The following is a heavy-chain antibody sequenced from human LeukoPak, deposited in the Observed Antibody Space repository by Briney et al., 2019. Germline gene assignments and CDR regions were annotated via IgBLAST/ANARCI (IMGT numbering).Heavy chain of an antibody. D-gene: IGHD4-17*01. V-gene: IGHV1-46*01. CDR2: INPSGGST. CDR3: ASVAGGYGDYTLLY. CDR1: GYTFTSYY. J-gene: IGHJ4*02. Sequence: ASVKVSCKASGYTFTSYYMHWIRQPPGQGLEWMGIINPSGGSTSYAQKFQGRVTMTRDTSTSTVYMELSSLRSEDTAVYYCASVAGGYGDYTLLYWGQGTLVTVSS.